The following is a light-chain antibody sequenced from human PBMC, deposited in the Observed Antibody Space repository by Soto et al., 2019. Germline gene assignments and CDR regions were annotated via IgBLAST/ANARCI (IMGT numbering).Light chain of an antibody. Sequence: EVVMTQSPDTLSVSPGERATLSCRASQSVSSNLAWYQQKLGQAPRLLIYGASTRATGISARFSGSGSGTDFTLTINRLEPEDFAVYFCQQYGDMWTFGQGTKVDIK. CDR3: QQYGDMWT. J-gene: IGKJ1*01. CDR2: GAS. CDR1: QSVSSN. V-gene: IGKV3-15*01.